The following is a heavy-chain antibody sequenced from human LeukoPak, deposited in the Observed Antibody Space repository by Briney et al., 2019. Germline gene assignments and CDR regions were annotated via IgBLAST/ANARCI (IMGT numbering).Heavy chain of an antibody. D-gene: IGHD6-19*01. CDR3: ARVGWYDYYYGMDV. Sequence: GESLKISCKGSGYSFTSYWISWVRQMPGKGLEWMGRIDPSDSYTNYSPSFQGHVTISADKSISTAYQQWSSLKASDTAMYYCARVGWYDYYYGMDVWGKGTTVTVSS. CDR1: GYSFTSYW. J-gene: IGHJ6*04. V-gene: IGHV5-10-1*01. CDR2: IDPSDSYT.